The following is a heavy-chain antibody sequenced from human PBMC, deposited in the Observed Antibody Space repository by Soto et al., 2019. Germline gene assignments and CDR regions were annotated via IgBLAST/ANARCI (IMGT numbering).Heavy chain of an antibody. Sequence: ASVKVSCKASRYTFTSSDLSWVRQAPGQGLAWVGWINPFYGNTNYAQTLQGRVTLTTDTSTSTVYMELRSLRAEDTAVYYWARVSHDYGGTNFDYWGQGTLVNVSS. CDR3: ARVSHDYGGTNFDY. V-gene: IGHV1-18*01. J-gene: IGHJ4*02. CDR1: RYTFTSSD. D-gene: IGHD4-17*01. CDR2: INPFYGNT.